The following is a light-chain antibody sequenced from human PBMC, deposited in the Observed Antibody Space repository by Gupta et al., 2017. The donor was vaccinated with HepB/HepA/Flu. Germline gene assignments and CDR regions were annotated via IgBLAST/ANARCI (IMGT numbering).Light chain of an antibody. CDR2: QVS. CDR3: GQGTHWPT. CDR1: QSLVFSDGNTF. Sequence: DVVLTQSPLSLPVTLGQPASISCRSSQSLVFSDGNTFLHWFQQRPGQSPRRLLDQVSKRDSGVPERFSGSGAGTDITRRISRVEAEDVAIYYCGQGTHWPTFGGGTKVEIK. V-gene: IGKV2-30*01. J-gene: IGKJ4*01.